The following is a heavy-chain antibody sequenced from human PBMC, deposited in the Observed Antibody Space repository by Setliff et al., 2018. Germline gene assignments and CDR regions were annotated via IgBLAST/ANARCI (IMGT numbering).Heavy chain of an antibody. D-gene: IGHD2-15*01. Sequence: PSETLSLTCAVYGGSFSGYYWSWIRQPPGKGLEWIGEINHSGSTNYNPSLKSRVTTSVDTSKNQFSLKLSSVTAADTAVYYCARGADTVVAPYDAFDIWGQGTMVTVSS. CDR1: GGSFSGYY. CDR2: INHSGST. CDR3: ARGADTVVAPYDAFDI. J-gene: IGHJ3*02. V-gene: IGHV4-34*01.